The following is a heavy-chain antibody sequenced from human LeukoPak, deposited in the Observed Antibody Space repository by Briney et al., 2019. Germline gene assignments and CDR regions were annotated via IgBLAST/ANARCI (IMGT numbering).Heavy chain of an antibody. D-gene: IGHD3-3*01. Sequence: GGSLRLSCAAPGFTFSNAWMSWVRQAPGKGLEWVGRIKSKTDGGTTDYAAPVKGRFTISRDDSKNTLYLQMNSLKTEDTAVYYCTTDPMVLITISGVEGYWGQGTLVTVSS. CDR3: TTDPMVLITISGVEGY. V-gene: IGHV3-15*01. CDR1: GFTFSNAW. J-gene: IGHJ4*02. CDR2: IKSKTDGGTT.